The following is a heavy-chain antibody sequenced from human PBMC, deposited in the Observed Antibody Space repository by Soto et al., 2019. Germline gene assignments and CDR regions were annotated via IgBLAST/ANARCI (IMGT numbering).Heavy chain of an antibody. J-gene: IGHJ4*02. CDR3: ASQHYYDSSGYYVVY. Sequence: SETLSLTCSVSGGYISSNIYYWGWIRQPPGKGLEWIGNIHYSGSTYYDSSLKSRVTISLDTSKNQLSLKLTSVTATDTAVYYCASQHYYDSSGYYVVYWGQGTLVTVSS. CDR1: GGYISSNIYY. CDR2: IHYSGST. V-gene: IGHV4-39*01. D-gene: IGHD3-22*01.